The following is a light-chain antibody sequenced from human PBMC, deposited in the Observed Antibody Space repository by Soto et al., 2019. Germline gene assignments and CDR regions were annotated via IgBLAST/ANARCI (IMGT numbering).Light chain of an antibody. CDR3: CLYTSFFSF. CDR1: TSDFGTKKF. V-gene: IGLV2-23*01. CDR2: EGT. J-gene: IGLJ2*01. Sequence: QTVVTQPASVSGSPGQSITISCIETTSDFGTKKFFSWYQQQPGKAPKLIIYEGTKRPSGVSSRFSGSKSGNTASLTVSGLQSDDEADYFCCLYTSFFSFFGGGTKVTVL.